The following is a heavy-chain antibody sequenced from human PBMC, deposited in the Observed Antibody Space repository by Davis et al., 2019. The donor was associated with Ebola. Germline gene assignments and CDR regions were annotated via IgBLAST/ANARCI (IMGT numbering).Heavy chain of an antibody. Sequence: GESLKISCTASGFTFSYYGMNWVRQAPGKGLEWVSAISGSGGSTYYADSVKGRFTISRDSSKNTLYLQMHSLRAEDTAVYYCARDWEYTTTFEWGLARRGYYGMDVWGKGTTVTVSS. D-gene: IGHD1-26*01. CDR1: GFTFSYYG. V-gene: IGHV3-23*01. CDR3: ARDWEYTTTFEWGLARRGYYGMDV. J-gene: IGHJ6*04. CDR2: ISGSGGST.